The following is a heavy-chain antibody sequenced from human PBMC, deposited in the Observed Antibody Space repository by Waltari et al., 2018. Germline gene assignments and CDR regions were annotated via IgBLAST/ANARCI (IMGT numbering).Heavy chain of an antibody. J-gene: IGHJ4*02. Sequence: QVQLQQWGAGLLKPSETLSLTCAVYGGSFSGYYWCWSRQPPGKGLEWIGEINHSGSTNYNPSLKSRVTISVDTSKNQFSLKLSSVTAADTAVYYCARIRRYYFDYWGQGTLVTVSS. CDR1: GGSFSGYY. CDR2: INHSGST. V-gene: IGHV4-34*01. D-gene: IGHD3-3*02. CDR3: ARIRRYYFDY.